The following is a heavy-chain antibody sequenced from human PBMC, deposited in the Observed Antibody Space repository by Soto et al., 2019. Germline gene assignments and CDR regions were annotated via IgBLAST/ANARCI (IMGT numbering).Heavy chain of an antibody. Sequence: GGSLRLSCAASGFSFSSFAMNWVRQAPGKGLEWVSIISGIADSTFYADSVKGRFTISRDNSKSTLFLQINSLRAEDTAVYYCAKTRGAMIYAISVYGMDVWGQGTTVTVSS. CDR2: ISGIADST. V-gene: IGHV3-23*01. CDR3: AKTRGAMIYAISVYGMDV. D-gene: IGHD2-8*01. J-gene: IGHJ6*02. CDR1: GFSFSSFA.